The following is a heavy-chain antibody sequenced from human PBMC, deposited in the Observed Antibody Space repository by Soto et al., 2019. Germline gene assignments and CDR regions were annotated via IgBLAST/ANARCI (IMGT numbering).Heavy chain of an antibody. CDR3: ARAQEYYDILTGYYNGPDDY. J-gene: IGHJ4*02. Sequence: QVQLVESGGGLVKPGGSVRLSCAASGFTFSDYYMSWIRQAPGKGLEWVSYISSSGSTIYYADSVKGRFTISRDNAKNSLYLQMNSLRAEDTAVYYCARAQEYYDILTGYYNGPDDYWGQGTLVTVSS. V-gene: IGHV3-11*01. CDR1: GFTFSDYY. CDR2: ISSSGSTI. D-gene: IGHD3-9*01.